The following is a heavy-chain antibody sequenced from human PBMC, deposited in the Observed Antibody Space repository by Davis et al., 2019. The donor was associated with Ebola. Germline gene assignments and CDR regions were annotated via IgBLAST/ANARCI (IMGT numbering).Heavy chain of an antibody. V-gene: IGHV1-2*02. J-gene: IGHJ3*01. D-gene: IGHD2-21*01. CDR2: INPDTGDT. Sequence: ASVKVSCKASGHTFTGHYMHWVRQAPGQGFEWMGWINPDTGDTNNTQKFQGRVTMTRDTSITTAYMVLSRLRSDDTAVYYCTSRSWGSCSGGNCKDGFDVWGQGTMVTVSS. CDR3: TSRSWGSCSGGNCKDGFDV. CDR1: GHTFTGHY.